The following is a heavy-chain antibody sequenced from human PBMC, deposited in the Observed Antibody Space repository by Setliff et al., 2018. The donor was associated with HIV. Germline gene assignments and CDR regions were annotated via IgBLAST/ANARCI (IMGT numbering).Heavy chain of an antibody. J-gene: IGHJ6*03. D-gene: IGHD3-3*01. CDR3: ARGVTIFGVVTRHNYYMDV. CDR1: GGSISGYY. Sequence: KTSETLSLTCTVSGGSISGYYWNWIRQPPGKGLEWIAYIYSSGTTNYNPSVRSRVTISLDTSKNQFSLTRSSVTPAETAVYSCARGVTIFGVVTRHNYYMDVWGKGTTVTVSS. CDR2: IYSSGTT. V-gene: IGHV4-59*01.